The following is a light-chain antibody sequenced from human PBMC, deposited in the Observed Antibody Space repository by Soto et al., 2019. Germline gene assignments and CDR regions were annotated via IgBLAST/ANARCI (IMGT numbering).Light chain of an antibody. V-gene: IGLV2-23*01. Sequence: QSALTQPASVSGSPGQSITISCTGTRSDIGSYNFVSWYQQYPGKAPKLLIYDDNKRPSGVSNRFSCSKSGNTASLTNSGLQAEDEADYYCCSYSRSGPNDNYVFGTGTKLTVL. CDR3: CSYSRSGPNDNYV. CDR1: RSDIGSYNF. CDR2: DDN. J-gene: IGLJ1*01.